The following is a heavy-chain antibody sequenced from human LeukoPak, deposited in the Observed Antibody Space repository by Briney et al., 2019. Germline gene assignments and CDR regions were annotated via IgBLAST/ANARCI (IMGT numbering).Heavy chain of an antibody. V-gene: IGHV1-18*01. Sequence: ASVKVSCKASGYTFTSYGISWVRQAPGQGLEWMGWISAYNGNTNYAQKLQGRVTMTTDTSTSTAYMELRSLRSDDTAVYYCARAHDYGDYIYCYYYGMDVWGQGTTVTVSS. D-gene: IGHD4-17*01. J-gene: IGHJ6*02. CDR1: GYTFTSYG. CDR2: ISAYNGNT. CDR3: ARAHDYGDYIYCYYYGMDV.